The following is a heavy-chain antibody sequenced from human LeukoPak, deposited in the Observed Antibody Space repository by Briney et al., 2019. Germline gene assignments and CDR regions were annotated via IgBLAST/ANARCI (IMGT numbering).Heavy chain of an antibody. Sequence: GGSLRLSCAASGFTFSSYSINWVRQAPGKGLEWVSFISRSGDSFDYADSVRGRFTISRDNAKNSLYLQMNSLRAEDSAVYYCARRSREVDYWGQGTLVTVSS. J-gene: IGHJ4*02. CDR2: ISRSGDSF. CDR3: ARRSREVDY. CDR1: GFTFSSYS. V-gene: IGHV3-48*04.